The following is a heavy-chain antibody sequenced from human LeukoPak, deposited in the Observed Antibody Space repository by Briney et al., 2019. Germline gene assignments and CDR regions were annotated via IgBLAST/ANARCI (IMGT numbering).Heavy chain of an antibody. Sequence: SETLSLTCTVSGGSISSGGYYWSWIRQPPGKALEWIGNIYHSGDTYYNPSLKSRLTISADTSKKQFSLHLTSVTAADTAVYYCATCPPYGAYGHFDLWGRGTLVIVSS. CDR2: IYHSGDT. J-gene: IGHJ2*01. CDR1: GGSISSGGYY. CDR3: ATCPPYGAYGHFDL. V-gene: IGHV4-39*07. D-gene: IGHD4-17*01.